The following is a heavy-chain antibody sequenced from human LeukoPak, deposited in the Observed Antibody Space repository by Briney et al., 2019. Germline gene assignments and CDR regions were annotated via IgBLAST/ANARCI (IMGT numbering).Heavy chain of an antibody. CDR1: GFTFSDSA. CDR2: ISGSGGST. Sequence: HTGGSLRLSCAASGFTFSDSAMNWVRQAPGKGLDWVSAISGSGGSTHYADSVKGRFTISRDNSKNSLYLQMNSLRAEDTAVYYCARDLDGGGRGDLDYWGQGTLVTVSS. CDR3: ARDLDGGGRGDLDY. J-gene: IGHJ4*02. D-gene: IGHD3-16*01. V-gene: IGHV3-23*01.